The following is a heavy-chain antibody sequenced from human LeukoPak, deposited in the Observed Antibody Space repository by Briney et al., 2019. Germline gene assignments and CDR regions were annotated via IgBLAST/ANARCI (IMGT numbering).Heavy chain of an antibody. CDR2: ISSSGSTI. CDR1: GFTFSNYA. Sequence: GGSLRLSCAASGFTFSNYAMRWVRQAPGKGLEWVSYISSSGSTIYYADSVKGRFTISRDNAKNSLYLQMNSLRAEDTAVYYCARTGDYDILTGPDYWGQGTLVTVSS. CDR3: ARTGDYDILTGPDY. V-gene: IGHV3-48*03. J-gene: IGHJ4*02. D-gene: IGHD3-9*01.